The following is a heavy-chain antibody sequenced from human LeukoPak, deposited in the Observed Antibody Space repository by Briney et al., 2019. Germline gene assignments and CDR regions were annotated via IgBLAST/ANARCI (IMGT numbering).Heavy chain of an antibody. CDR2: ISGSGGRT. CDR3: ARETGSYYYDSSGYYDY. CDR1: GFTFSSCA. Sequence: QPGGSLRLSCAASGFTFSSCAMSWVRQAPGKGLEWVSGISGSGGRTYYADSVKGRFTISRDNSKNTLYLQMGSLRAEDMAVYYCARETGSYYYDSSGYYDYWGQGTLVTVSS. J-gene: IGHJ4*02. D-gene: IGHD3-22*01. V-gene: IGHV3-23*01.